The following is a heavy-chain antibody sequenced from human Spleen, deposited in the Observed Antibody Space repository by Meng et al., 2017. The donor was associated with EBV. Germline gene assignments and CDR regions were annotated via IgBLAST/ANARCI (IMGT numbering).Heavy chain of an antibody. CDR2: SSPYNGNT. V-gene: IGHV1-18*01. CDR1: AYTFSDYD. CDR3: ARRRLDDSSGYYVDY. Sequence: QVHVVQVGTEVKKPGASVKVSCKASAYTFSDYDIIWVRQAPGRGLEWMGWSSPYNGNTKYAQKLQDRVTMTTDTSTSTAYMELRSLRSDDTAMYYCARRRLDDSSGYYVDYWGQGTLVTVSS. J-gene: IGHJ4*02. D-gene: IGHD3-22*01.